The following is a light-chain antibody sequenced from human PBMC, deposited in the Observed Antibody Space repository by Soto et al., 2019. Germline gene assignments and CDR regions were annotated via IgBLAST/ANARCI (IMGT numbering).Light chain of an antibody. CDR1: HSLVFSDGNTY. CDR2: KVS. J-gene: IGKJ5*01. V-gene: IGKV2-30*01. CDR3: MQGTHWPPIT. Sequence: DVVMTQSPLSLPVTLGQPASISCRSSHSLVFSDGNTYLNWFQQRPGQSPRRLIYKVSNRDSGVPDRFSGSGSATDFTLKISRVEADDVGVYYCMQGTHWPPITFGQGTRLEIK.